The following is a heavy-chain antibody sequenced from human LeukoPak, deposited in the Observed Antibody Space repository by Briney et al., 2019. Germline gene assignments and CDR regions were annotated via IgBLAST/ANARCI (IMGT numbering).Heavy chain of an antibody. D-gene: IGHD1-14*01. CDR2: SRNEGHSYST. V-gene: IGHV3-72*01. CDR1: GFTFSDHY. Sequence: GGSLRLSCAVSGFTFSDHYMDWVRQAPGKGLEWIGRSRNEGHSYSTDFAASVRGRAALSRDHSRDSLYLQINSLRTDDTAVYYCTGDVYQHWGQGTLVTVSS. J-gene: IGHJ1*01. CDR3: TGDVYQH.